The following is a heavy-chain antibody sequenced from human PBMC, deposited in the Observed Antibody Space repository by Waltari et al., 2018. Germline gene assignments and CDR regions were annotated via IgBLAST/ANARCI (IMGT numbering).Heavy chain of an antibody. CDR3: AKDIGGSSWLY. D-gene: IGHD6-13*01. Sequence: EVQLVESGGGLVQPGRSLRLSCAASGFTFDDYAMHWVRQAPGKGLEVVSGISWNSGSIGYADSVKGRFTISRDNAKNSLYLQMNSLRAEDTALYYCAKDIGGSSWLYWGQGTLVTVSS. V-gene: IGHV3-9*01. J-gene: IGHJ4*02. CDR2: ISWNSGSI. CDR1: GFTFDDYA.